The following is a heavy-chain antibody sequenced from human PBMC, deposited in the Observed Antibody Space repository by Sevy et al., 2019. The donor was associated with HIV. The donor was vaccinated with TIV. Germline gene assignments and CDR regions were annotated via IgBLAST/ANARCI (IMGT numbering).Heavy chain of an antibody. CDR2: IYYSGST. CDR3: ARYGYPHDAFDI. D-gene: IGHD1-1*01. V-gene: IGHV4-39*01. J-gene: IGHJ3*02. CDR1: GGSISSSSYY. Sequence: SETRSLTCTVSGGSISSSSYYWGWIRQPPGKGLEWIGSIYYSGSTYYNPSLKSRVTISVDTSKNQFSLKLSSVTSADTAVYYCARYGYPHDAFDIWGQGTSVTVSS.